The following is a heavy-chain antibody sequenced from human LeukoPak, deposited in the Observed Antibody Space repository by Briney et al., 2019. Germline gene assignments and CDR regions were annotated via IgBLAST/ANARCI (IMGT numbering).Heavy chain of an antibody. CDR2: IYPGDSDT. V-gene: IGHV5-51*01. CDR1: GYSFTSYW. CDR3: ARSPILSSYYYYGMDV. D-gene: IGHD2-2*01. Sequence: GESLRISCKGSGYSFTSYWIGWVRQMPGKGLEWMGIIYPGDSDTRCSPSFQGQVTISADKSISAAYLQWSSLKASDTAMYYCARSPILSSYYYYGMDVWGQGTTVTVSS. J-gene: IGHJ6*02.